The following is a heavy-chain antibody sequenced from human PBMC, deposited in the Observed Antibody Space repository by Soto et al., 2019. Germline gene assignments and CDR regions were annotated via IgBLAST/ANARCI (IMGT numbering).Heavy chain of an antibody. Sequence: QVQLVQSGAEVKKPGASVKLSCKASGYTFTRNAIHWVRQAPGQSLEWIGRINAGNGDTKYSQRFQGRVTITRDTSASAVYMELRTLGSGDTSIYYCARSEADYSRSDYWGQGTLVTVSS. J-gene: IGHJ4*02. CDR3: ARSEADYSRSDY. CDR1: GYTFTRNA. CDR2: INAGNGDT. V-gene: IGHV1-3*01. D-gene: IGHD3-9*01.